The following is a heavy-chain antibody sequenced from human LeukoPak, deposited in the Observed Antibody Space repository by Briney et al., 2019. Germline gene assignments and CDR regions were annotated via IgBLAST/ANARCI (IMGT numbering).Heavy chain of an antibody. CDR3: ARPRTLGGLMDY. Sequence: PSETLSLTCTVSGGSISSSSYYWGWIRQPPGKGLEWIGSIYYSGSTYYNPSLKSRVTISVDTSKNQFSLKLSSVTAADTAVYYCARPRTLGGLMDYWGQGTLVTVSS. V-gene: IGHV4-39*01. J-gene: IGHJ4*02. D-gene: IGHD3-16*01. CDR1: GGSISSSSYY. CDR2: IYYSGST.